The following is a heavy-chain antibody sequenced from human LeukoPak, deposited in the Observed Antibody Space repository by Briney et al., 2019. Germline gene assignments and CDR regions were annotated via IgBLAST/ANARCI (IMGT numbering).Heavy chain of an antibody. Sequence: GGSLRLSCAASGFTFSNYAMSWVRQAPGEGPEWVSAISGGGGSTYYGDSVMGRFTISRDNSKNTLYLQMNSLRDDDTAVYYCAKASRDYFASGRRPGGNYYFDFWGRGTLVTVAS. CDR2: ISGGGGST. J-gene: IGHJ2*01. V-gene: IGHV3-23*01. D-gene: IGHD3-10*01. CDR1: GFTFSNYA. CDR3: AKASRDYFASGRRPGGNYYFDF.